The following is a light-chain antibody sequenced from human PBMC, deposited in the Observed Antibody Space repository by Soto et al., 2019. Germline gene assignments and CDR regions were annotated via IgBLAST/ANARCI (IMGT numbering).Light chain of an antibody. CDR1: SSNIGSNT. J-gene: IGLJ1*01. V-gene: IGLV1-44*01. Sequence: QSVLTQPPSASGTPGQRVTISCSGSSSNIGSNTVNWYQQLPGTAPKLLIYSNNQRPSGVPDRFSASKSGTSASLAISGLQSEDEADYYCAAWDVSLNGPLCVFGTGTKLTVL. CDR2: SNN. CDR3: AAWDVSLNGPLCV.